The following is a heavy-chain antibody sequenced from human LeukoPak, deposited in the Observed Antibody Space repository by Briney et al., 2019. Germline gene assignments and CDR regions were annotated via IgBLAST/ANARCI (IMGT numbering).Heavy chain of an antibody. CDR3: AKAATRRAASNYYYYGMDV. Sequence: GGSLRLSCAASGFTFSAYAMSWVRQAPGKGLEWVSVISGSDDLTYYSDSVKGRFTISRDNSKNILYLQMNSLRADDTALYYCAKAATRRAASNYYYYGMDVWGHGTTVTVFS. CDR2: ISGSDDLT. J-gene: IGHJ6*02. CDR1: GFTFSAYA. D-gene: IGHD4-11*01. V-gene: IGHV3-23*01.